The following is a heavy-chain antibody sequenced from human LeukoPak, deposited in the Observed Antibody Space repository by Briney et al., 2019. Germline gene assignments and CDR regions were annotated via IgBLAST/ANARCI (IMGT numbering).Heavy chain of an antibody. J-gene: IGHJ6*02. CDR2: IGGSDGST. CDR3: AKDGWFGELTRDWYYGMDV. V-gene: IGHV3-23*01. Sequence: GGSLRLSCAASGFTFSSYAMTWVRQAPGKGLEWVSAIGGSDGSTYYADSVKGRFTISRDNSKNTLYLQMNSLRAEDTAVYYCAKDGWFGELTRDWYYGMDVWGQGTTVTVSS. CDR1: GFTFSSYA. D-gene: IGHD3-10*01.